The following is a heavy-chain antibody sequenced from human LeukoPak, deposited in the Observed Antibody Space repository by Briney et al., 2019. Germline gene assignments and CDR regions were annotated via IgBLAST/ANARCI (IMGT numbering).Heavy chain of an antibody. V-gene: IGHV4-59*01. CDR1: GGSISSYY. CDR3: ARAHSTSWYMDY. J-gene: IGHJ4*02. CDR2: VYYSGST. D-gene: IGHD6-13*01. Sequence: SETLSLTCTVSGGSISSYYWSWIRQPPGKGLEWIGYVYYSGSTNYNPSLKSRVTMSVDTSKNQFSLKLISMAAADTAVYYCARAHSTSWYMDYWGQGTLVTVSS.